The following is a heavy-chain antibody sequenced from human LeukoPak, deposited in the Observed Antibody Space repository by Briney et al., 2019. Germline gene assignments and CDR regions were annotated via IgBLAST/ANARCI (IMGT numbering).Heavy chain of an antibody. CDR1: GFTFSSYW. J-gene: IGHJ6*04. V-gene: IGHV3-21*01. D-gene: IGHD2-2*01. Sequence: GGSLRLSCAASGFTFSSYWMHWVRQAPGKGLEWVSSISSSSSYIYYADSVKGRFTISRDNAKNSLYLQMNSLRAEDTAVYYCARDGSAARGHYYGMDVWGKGTTVTVSS. CDR3: ARDGSAARGHYYGMDV. CDR2: ISSSSSYI.